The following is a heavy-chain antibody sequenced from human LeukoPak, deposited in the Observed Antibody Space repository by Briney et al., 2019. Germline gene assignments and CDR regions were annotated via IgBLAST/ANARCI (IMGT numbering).Heavy chain of an antibody. CDR3: ARVERLFPDY. J-gene: IGHJ4*02. CDR1: GYSISSGYY. V-gene: IGHV4-38-2*01. D-gene: IGHD1-1*01. CDR2: IYHSGST. Sequence: PSETLSLTCAVSGYSISSGYYRGWIRQPPGKGLEWIGSIYHSGSTYYNPSLKSRVTISVDTSKNQFSLKLSSVTAADTAVYYCARVERLFPDYWGQGTLVTVSS.